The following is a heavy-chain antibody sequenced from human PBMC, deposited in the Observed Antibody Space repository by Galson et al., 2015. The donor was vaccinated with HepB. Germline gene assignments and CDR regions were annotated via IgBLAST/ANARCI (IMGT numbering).Heavy chain of an antibody. V-gene: IGHV3-33*01. J-gene: IGHJ4*02. CDR1: GFTFSSYG. CDR3: ARGILTIFGVVDY. CDR2: IWYDGSNK. Sequence: SLRLSCAASGFTFSSYGMHWVRQAPGKGLEWVAVIWYDGSNKYYADSVKGRFTISRDNSKNTLYLQMNSLRAEDTAMYYCARGILTIFGVVDYWGQGTLVTVSS. D-gene: IGHD3-3*01.